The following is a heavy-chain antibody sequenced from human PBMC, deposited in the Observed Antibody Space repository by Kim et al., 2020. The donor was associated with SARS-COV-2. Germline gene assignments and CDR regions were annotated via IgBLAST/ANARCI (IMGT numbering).Heavy chain of an antibody. V-gene: IGHV1-2*02. D-gene: IGHD2-15*01. J-gene: IGHJ4*02. CDR3: ARVLIALGGTPPDY. Sequence: YAQKLQGRVTMTRDTSIRTAYMELSRLRADDTAVYYCARVLIALGGTPPDYWGQGTLVTVSS.